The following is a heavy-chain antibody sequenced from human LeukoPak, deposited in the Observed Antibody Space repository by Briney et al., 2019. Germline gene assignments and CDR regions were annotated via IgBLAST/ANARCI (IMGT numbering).Heavy chain of an antibody. CDR1: GGSISSYY. CDR2: IYYSGST. V-gene: IGHV4-59*01. D-gene: IGHD4-17*01. CDR3: ARVPDYGDYVFDY. Sequence: SETLSLTCTVSGGSISSYYWSWIRQPPGKGLEWIGYIYYSGSTNYNPSLESRVTISVDTSKNQFSLKLSSVTAADTAVYCCARVPDYGDYVFDYWGQGTLVTVSS. J-gene: IGHJ4*02.